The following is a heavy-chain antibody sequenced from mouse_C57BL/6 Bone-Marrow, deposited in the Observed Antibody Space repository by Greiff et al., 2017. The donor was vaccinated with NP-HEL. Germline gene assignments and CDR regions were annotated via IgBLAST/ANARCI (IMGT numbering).Heavy chain of an antibody. D-gene: IGHD2-5*01. CDR2: IDPSDSYT. Sequence: QVQLQQPGAELVMPGASVKLSCKASGYTFTSYWMHWVKQRPGQGLEWIGEIDPSDSYTNYNQKFKGKSTLTVDKSSSTAYMQLSSLTSEDSAVYYCARQERYYSKGFAYWGQGTLVTVSA. V-gene: IGHV1-69*01. CDR1: GYTFTSYW. J-gene: IGHJ3*01. CDR3: ARQERYYSKGFAY.